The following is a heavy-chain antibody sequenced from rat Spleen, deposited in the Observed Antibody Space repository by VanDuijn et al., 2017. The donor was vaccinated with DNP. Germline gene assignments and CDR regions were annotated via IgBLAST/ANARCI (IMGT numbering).Heavy chain of an antibody. CDR1: GFTFSDYY. V-gene: IGHV5-20*01. D-gene: IGHD1-11*01. CDR2: ISYDGGST. Sequence: EVQLVESGGGLVQPGRSLKLSCAASGFTFSDYYMAWVRQAPTKGLEWVASISYDGGSTYYRDSVKGRFTISRDNAKSSLYLQMDSLRSEDTATYYCARHRTEAAYYFDYWGQGVMVTVSS. CDR3: ARHRTEAAYYFDY. J-gene: IGHJ2*01.